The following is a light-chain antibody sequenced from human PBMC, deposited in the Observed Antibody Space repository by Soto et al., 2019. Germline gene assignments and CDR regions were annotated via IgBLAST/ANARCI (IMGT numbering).Light chain of an antibody. Sequence: DLQLTQSPSSLSASVGDRVTITCRVSQGISSYLNWYRQKPGKVPKLLIYSASNLQSGVPSRFRGRGSGKVFTLTIRGRRLEDVEIFYGQRIKNPPLFGGGPRVEIK. CDR2: SAS. CDR1: QGISSY. J-gene: IGKJ4*01. V-gene: IGKV1-27*01. CDR3: QRIKNPPL.